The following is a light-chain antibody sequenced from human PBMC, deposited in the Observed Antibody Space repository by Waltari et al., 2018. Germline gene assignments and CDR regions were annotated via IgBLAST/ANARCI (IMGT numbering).Light chain of an antibody. CDR3: QQYDSFWS. V-gene: IGKV1-5*03. CDR1: QTIISW. J-gene: IGKJ1*01. Sequence: DIQLTQLPSTLSASIGARVPITCRAGQTIISWLAWYQQKPGQAPRLLIYRATALETGVPSRFSGTGSGTEFTLTINGLQPDDSATYFCQQYDSFWSFGQGTKVEVK. CDR2: RAT.